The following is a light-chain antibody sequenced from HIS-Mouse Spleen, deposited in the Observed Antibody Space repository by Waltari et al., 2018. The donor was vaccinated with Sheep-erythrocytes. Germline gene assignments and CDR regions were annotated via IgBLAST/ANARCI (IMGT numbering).Light chain of an antibody. CDR2: DVS. CDR3: CSYAGSYTLV. V-gene: IGLV2-11*01. CDR1: SSDVGCYNS. Sequence: QSALTQPRSVSGSPGQSVTISCTGTSSDVGCYNSVSWYQQHPGKAPKLMIYDVSKRPSGVPDRFSGSKSGNTASLTISGLQAEDEADYYCCSYAGSYTLVFGGGTKLTVL. J-gene: IGLJ2*01.